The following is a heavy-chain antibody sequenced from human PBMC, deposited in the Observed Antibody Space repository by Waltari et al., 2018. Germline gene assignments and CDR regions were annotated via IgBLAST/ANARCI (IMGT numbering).Heavy chain of an antibody. CDR1: GGSIRRSGYY. CDR2: IYYSGTT. V-gene: IGHV4-39*01. D-gene: IGHD3-22*01. Sequence: QVQLQESGPGLAKPSQTLSLVCTVSGGSIRRSGYYWVWIRQPPGKELEWIGSIYYSGTTYYNPSLNSRVTISVDTSKNQFSLKLTSVTAADTAMYFCARQSYYDESGHDWGQGTLVTVSS. J-gene: IGHJ4*02. CDR3: ARQSYYDESGHD.